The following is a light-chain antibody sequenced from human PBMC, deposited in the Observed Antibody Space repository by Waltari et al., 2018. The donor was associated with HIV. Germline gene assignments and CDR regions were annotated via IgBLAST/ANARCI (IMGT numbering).Light chain of an antibody. J-gene: IGKJ1*01. V-gene: IGKV4-1*01. CDR2: WAA. CDR1: QSVLYSSNNKNY. CDR3: QQYDTNPRT. Sequence: DIVMTQSPDSLAVSLGERATINCKSRQSVLYSSNNKNYLAWYQQKPGQPPKLLIYWAATRESGVPDRFSGSGSGTDFTLTISSLQAEDVAVYYCQQYDTNPRTFGQGTKVEIK.